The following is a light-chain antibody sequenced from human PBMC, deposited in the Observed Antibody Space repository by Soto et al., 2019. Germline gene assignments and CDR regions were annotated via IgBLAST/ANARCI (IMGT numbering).Light chain of an antibody. V-gene: IGKV1-5*01. CDR2: DAS. J-gene: IGKJ1*01. CDR1: QSISSS. CDR3: QQYHRYSWT. Sequence: DVQITQSPSTLSASVGDRVGIACRASQSISSSLAWYQQKPGKAPKLLIYDASSLESGVPSRFSGSGSGTEFTLSINSLQPQDFATYYCQQYHRYSWTFGQGTKVDIK.